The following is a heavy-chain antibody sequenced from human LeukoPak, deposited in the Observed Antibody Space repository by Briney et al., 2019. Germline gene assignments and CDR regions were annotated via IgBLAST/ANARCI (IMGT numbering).Heavy chain of an antibody. CDR3: ATDGDSSGYYPLNY. V-gene: IGHV1-24*01. CDR1: GYTLTELS. CDR2: FDPEDGET. J-gene: IGHJ4*02. Sequence: ASVKVSCKVSGYTLTELSMHWVRQAPGKGLEWMGGFDPEDGETIYAQKFQGRVTMTEDTSTDTAYMELSSLRSEGTAVYYCATDGDSSGYYPLNYWGQGTLVTVSS. D-gene: IGHD3-22*01.